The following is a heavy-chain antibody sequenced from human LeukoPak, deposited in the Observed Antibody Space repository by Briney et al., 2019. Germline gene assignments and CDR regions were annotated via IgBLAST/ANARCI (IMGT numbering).Heavy chain of an antibody. Sequence: GRSLRLSCAASGFAFNDYAIHWVRQAPGKGREWVSGISWNSGRIGYADSVQGRFTISRDNAKSSLYLQMNSLRAEDTALYYCAKGFNWNEDYFDYWGQGTLVTVSS. V-gene: IGHV3-9*01. D-gene: IGHD1-20*01. CDR3: AKGFNWNEDYFDY. CDR2: ISWNSGRI. J-gene: IGHJ4*02. CDR1: GFAFNDYA.